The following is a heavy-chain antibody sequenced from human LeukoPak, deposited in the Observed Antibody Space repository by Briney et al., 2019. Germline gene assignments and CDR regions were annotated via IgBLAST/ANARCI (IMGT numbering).Heavy chain of an antibody. CDR1: GFTFSSYS. J-gene: IGHJ6*02. D-gene: IGHD6-19*01. V-gene: IGHV3-21*01. CDR3: ARVGQWLWVGLPPSDGMDV. Sequence: GGSLRLSCAASGFTFSSYSMNWVRQAPGKGLEWVSSISSSSSYIYYADSVKGRFTISRDNAKNSLYLQMNSLRAEDTAVYYCARVGQWLWVGLPPSDGMDVWGQGTTVTVSS. CDR2: ISSSSSYI.